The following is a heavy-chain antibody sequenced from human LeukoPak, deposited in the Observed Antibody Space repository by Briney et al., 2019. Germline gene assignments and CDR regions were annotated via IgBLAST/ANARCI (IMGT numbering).Heavy chain of an antibody. Sequence: GGSLSLSCAGSGFTFSSYWMHWVRQAPGKGLVWVSRIHGDGTNTKYANSVKGRFTISRDNAKNTLYLQMNSLRAEDTAVYYCARGYGDYVAYFDYWGQGTLVTVSS. J-gene: IGHJ4*02. V-gene: IGHV3-74*03. CDR2: IHGDGTNT. D-gene: IGHD4-17*01. CDR3: ARGYGDYVAYFDY. CDR1: GFTFSSYW.